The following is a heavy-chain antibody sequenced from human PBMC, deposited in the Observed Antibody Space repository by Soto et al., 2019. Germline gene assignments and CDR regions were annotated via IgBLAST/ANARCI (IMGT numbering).Heavy chain of an antibody. CDR3: ARDSLTIFGVVTNDY. CDR1: GFTFSDYY. V-gene: IGHV3-11*01. Sequence: GGSLRLSCAASGFTFSDYYMSWIRQAPGKGLEWVSYISSSGSTIYYADSVKGRFTISRDNAKNSLYLQMNSLRAEDTAVYYCARDSLTIFGVVTNDYWGQGTLVTVSS. J-gene: IGHJ4*02. CDR2: ISSSGSTI. D-gene: IGHD3-3*01.